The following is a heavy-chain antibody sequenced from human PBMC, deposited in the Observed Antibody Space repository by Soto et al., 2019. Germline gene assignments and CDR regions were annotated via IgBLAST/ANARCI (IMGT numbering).Heavy chain of an antibody. CDR2: IKQDGSEK. J-gene: IGHJ4*02. V-gene: IGHV3-7*01. CDR3: AGDRSDYGDYTCPDY. D-gene: IGHD4-17*01. Sequence: EVQLVESGGGLVQPGGSLRLSCAASGFTFSSYWMSWVRQAPGKGLEWVANIKQDGSEKYYVDSVKGRFTISRDNAKNSLYLQMNSLRAEDTAVYYCAGDRSDYGDYTCPDYWGQGTLVTVSS. CDR1: GFTFSSYW.